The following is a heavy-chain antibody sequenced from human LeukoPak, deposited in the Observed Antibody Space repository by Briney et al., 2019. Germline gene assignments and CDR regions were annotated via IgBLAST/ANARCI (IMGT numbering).Heavy chain of an antibody. CDR3: ARGNIVGATGEPFDY. CDR1: GFTFSSYS. V-gene: IGHV3-21*01. Sequence: GGSLRLSCAASGFTFSSYSMNWVRQAPGKGLEWVSSISSSSSYIYYADSVKGRFTISRDNAKNSLYLQMNSLRAEDTAVYYCARGNIVGATGEPFDYWGQGTLVTVSS. CDR2: ISSSSSYI. J-gene: IGHJ4*02. D-gene: IGHD1-26*01.